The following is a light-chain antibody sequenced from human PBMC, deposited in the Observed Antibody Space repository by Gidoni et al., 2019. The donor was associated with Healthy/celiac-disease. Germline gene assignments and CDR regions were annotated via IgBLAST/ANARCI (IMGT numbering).Light chain of an antibody. CDR3: QQYNSYSLT. CDR2: DAS. CDR1: HVISSA. V-gene: IGKV1-13*02. Sequence: IQLTQSPSSLSASVGDSITITCRASHVISSALAWYQQKPGKAPKLLIYDASSMESGVPSRFSGSGSGTDFTLTISSLQPEDFATYYCQQYNSYSLTFGGGTKVEIK. J-gene: IGKJ4*02.